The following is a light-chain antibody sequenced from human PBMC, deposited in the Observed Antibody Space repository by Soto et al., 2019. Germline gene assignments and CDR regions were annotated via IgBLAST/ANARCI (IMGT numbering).Light chain of an antibody. CDR3: QQSYTTPLT. CDR1: ENVMTY. CDR2: GAS. Sequence: DIQMTQSPSSLSASVGDRVTMTCRASENVMTYLNWYQQKSGKAPKLLIYGASSLQGGVPSRFSGTGSETNFSLTISAVQPEDYAIYHCQQSYTTPLTFGPGTKGDF. J-gene: IGKJ3*01. V-gene: IGKV1-39*01.